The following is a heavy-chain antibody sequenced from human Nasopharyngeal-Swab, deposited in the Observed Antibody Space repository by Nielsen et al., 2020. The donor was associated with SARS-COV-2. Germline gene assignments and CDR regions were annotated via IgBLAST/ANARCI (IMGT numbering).Heavy chain of an antibody. Sequence: LKISCAVSGLTVSSTYMSWVRQAPGKGLEWVSVTEIGGTTHYADSVKGRFSISRDSSTNTLYLQMNNVRTEDTAVYYCARDLGGGYCTTTNCPGSWGQGTLVTVSS. D-gene: IGHD2-2*01. CDR2: TEIGGTT. CDR1: GLTVSSTY. V-gene: IGHV3-53*01. J-gene: IGHJ1*01. CDR3: ARDLGGGYCTTTNCPGS.